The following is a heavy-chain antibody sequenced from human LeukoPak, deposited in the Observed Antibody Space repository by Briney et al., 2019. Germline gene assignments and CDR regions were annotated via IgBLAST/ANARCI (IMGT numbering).Heavy chain of an antibody. V-gene: IGHV3-33*01. CDR2: IWYDGSNK. Sequence: GGSLRLSCAASGFTFSSYGMHWVRQASGKGLEWVAVIWYDGSNKYYADSVKGRFTISRDNSKNTLYLQMNSLRAEDTAVYYCARAGYAGGFYGMDVWGQGTTVTVSS. J-gene: IGHJ6*02. D-gene: IGHD5-12*01. CDR3: ARAGYAGGFYGMDV. CDR1: GFTFSSYG.